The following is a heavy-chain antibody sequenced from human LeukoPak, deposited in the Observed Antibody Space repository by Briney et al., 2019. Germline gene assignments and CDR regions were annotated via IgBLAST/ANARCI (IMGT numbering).Heavy chain of an antibody. CDR2: IYYSGST. D-gene: IGHD2-2*01. CDR3: ARQTWGGYCSSTSCYYMDV. J-gene: IGHJ6*03. Sequence: PSETLSLTCTVSGGSISSYYWSWIRQPPGKGLEWIGYIYYSGSTYYNPSLKSRVTISVDTSKNQFSLKLSSVTAADTAVYYCARQTWGGYCSSTSCYYMDVWGKGTTVTVSS. V-gene: IGHV4-59*08. CDR1: GGSISSYY.